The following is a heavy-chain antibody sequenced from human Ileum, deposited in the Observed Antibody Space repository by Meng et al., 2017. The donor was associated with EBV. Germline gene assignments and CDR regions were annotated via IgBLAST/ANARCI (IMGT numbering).Heavy chain of an antibody. V-gene: IGHV1-3*01. D-gene: IGHD3-10*01. Sequence: QVRVGQVGGEGKKSRASVKVSCKAFGYNFSSYAIHWVRQGPGQRLEWMGWINAGNGNTKYSQKFQGRLTITRDTSASTDYMELSSLRSEDTAVYYCARVTTSGSYYLDYWGQGTLVTVSS. J-gene: IGHJ4*02. CDR3: ARVTTSGSYYLDY. CDR2: INAGNGNT. CDR1: GYNFSSYA.